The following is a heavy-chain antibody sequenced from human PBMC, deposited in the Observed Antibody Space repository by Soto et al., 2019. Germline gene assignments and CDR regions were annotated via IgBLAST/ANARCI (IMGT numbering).Heavy chain of an antibody. Sequence: SETLSLTCRVSDGSMNSDSSYWGWIRKPPGKGLEWIGVINHSGSTYHNLSLKGRVTMSVDASRNQFSLKLTSMTAADTAVYYLANLGGYVSVGYYYLWDSWGQGTLVTVSS. V-gene: IGHV4-39*01. J-gene: IGHJ4*02. CDR3: ANLGGYVSVGYYYLWDS. D-gene: IGHD3-22*01. CDR2: INHSGST. CDR1: DGSMNSDSSY.